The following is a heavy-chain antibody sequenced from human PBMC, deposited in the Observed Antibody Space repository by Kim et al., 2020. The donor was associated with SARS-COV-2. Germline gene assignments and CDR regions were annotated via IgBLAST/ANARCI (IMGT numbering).Heavy chain of an antibody. V-gene: IGHV1-46*01. Sequence: QKVQGRVTMTRDTSTSTVYMELSSLRSEDTAVYFCARDRAGTMVRGVIGYWGQGTLVTVSS. D-gene: IGHD3-10*01. CDR3: ARDRAGTMVRGVIGY. J-gene: IGHJ4*02.